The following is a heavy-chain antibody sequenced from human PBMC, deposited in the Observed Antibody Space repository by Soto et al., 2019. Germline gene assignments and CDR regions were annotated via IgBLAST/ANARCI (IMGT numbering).Heavy chain of an antibody. V-gene: IGHV1-3*01. CDR1: GYSLTSYA. CDR3: ARDRPYGYYYYYHYMDV. CDR2: INAGNGNT. D-gene: IGHD5-18*01. J-gene: IGHJ6*03. Sequence: SAELSCEACGYSLTSYARRWPRQENGQRLEWMGWINAGNGNTKYSQKFQGRVTITRDTSASTAYMELSSLRSEDTAVYYCARDRPYGYYYYYHYMDVWGKGPTVTVSS.